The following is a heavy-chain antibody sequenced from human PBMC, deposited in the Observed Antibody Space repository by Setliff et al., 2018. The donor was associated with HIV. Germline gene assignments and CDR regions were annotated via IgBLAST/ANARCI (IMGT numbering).Heavy chain of an antibody. J-gene: IGHJ4*02. Sequence: GASVKVSCKASDYPFSNFGISWVRQAPGQGLEWMAWINVYNGDTNFAQKFQGRVTMTKDTSTGTAYMELSSLRSDDTAVYYCATDRTQTGISLFRGRLTDPARYPLDYWGQGTLVTVSS. CDR3: ATDRTQTGISLFRGRLTDPARYPLDY. CDR2: INVYNGDT. D-gene: IGHD3-10*01. CDR1: DYPFSNFG. V-gene: IGHV1-18*01.